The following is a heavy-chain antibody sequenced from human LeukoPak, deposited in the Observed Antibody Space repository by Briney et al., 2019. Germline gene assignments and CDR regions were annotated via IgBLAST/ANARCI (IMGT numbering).Heavy chain of an antibody. CDR2: IYPGDSDT. CDR1: GYNFTNYW. CDR3: ARLDTGWELLPDAFDI. Sequence: GESLKISCKGSGYNFTNYWIGWVRQLPGKGLEWMGIIYPGDSDTRYSPSFQGQVTISADKSISTAYLQWSSLKASDTAMYYCARLDTGWELLPDAFDIWGQGTMVTVSS. V-gene: IGHV5-51*01. D-gene: IGHD1-26*01. J-gene: IGHJ3*02.